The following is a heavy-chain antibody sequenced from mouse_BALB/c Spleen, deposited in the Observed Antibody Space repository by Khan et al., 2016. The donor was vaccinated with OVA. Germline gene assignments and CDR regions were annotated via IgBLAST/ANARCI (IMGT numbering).Heavy chain of an antibody. CDR2: ITPINGGT. CDR3: TRGGFGGFAY. J-gene: IGHJ3*01. V-gene: IGHV1-18*01. CDR1: GYTFTDYN. Sequence: VRLQQSGPELVKPGTSVQIPCRASGYTFTDYNVDWVKQSHGKSLEWIGDITPINGGTIYNQKFKGKATLTVDKSSSTAYMELRSLTSEDTAVYYCTRGGFGGFAYWGQGTLVTVSA.